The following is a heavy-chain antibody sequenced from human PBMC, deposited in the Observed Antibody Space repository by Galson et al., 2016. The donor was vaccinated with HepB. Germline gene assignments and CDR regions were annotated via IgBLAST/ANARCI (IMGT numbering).Heavy chain of an antibody. V-gene: IGHV2-5*01. CDR3: AHPPVRDYEFWGGFYSGGDYFDY. Sequence: PALVKPTQTLTLTCTFSGFSLSTSGVGVGWIRQPPGKALAWLAVIYWNYDKHYSPSLMNRITIAKDTSKSQVVLTMTNMDPVDTATYYCAHPPVRDYEFWGGFYSGGDYFDYWGQGTLVTVSS. CDR1: GFSLSTSGVG. CDR2: IYWNYDK. D-gene: IGHD3-3*01. J-gene: IGHJ4*02.